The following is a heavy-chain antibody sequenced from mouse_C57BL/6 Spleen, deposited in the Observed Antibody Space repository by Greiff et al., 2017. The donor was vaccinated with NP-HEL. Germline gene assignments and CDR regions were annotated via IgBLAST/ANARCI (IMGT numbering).Heavy chain of an antibody. CDR3: ARHVNYGSSYLSYWYFDV. Sequence: DVKLVESGGGLVKPGGSLKLSCAASGFTFSSYTMSWVRQTPEKRLEWVATISGGGGNTYYPDSVKGRFTISRDNAKNTLYLQMSSLRSEDTALYYCARHVNYGSSYLSYWYFDVWGTGTTVTVSS. D-gene: IGHD1-1*01. CDR2: ISGGGGNT. J-gene: IGHJ1*03. V-gene: IGHV5-9*01. CDR1: GFTFSSYT.